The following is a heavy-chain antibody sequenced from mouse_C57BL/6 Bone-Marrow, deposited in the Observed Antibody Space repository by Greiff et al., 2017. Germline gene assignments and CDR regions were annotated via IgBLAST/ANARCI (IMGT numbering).Heavy chain of an antibody. V-gene: IGHV1-69*01. J-gene: IGHJ4*01. CDR1: GYTFTSYW. CDR3: ARFHYDYDGYYAMDY. CDR2: IDPSASYT. Sequence: VQLQQPGAELVMPGASVKLSCKASGYTFTSYWMHWVKQRPGQGLEWIGEIDPSASYTNYNQKFKGKSTLTVDKSSSTAYMQLSSLTSENSAVYYCARFHYDYDGYYAMDYWGQGTSVTVSS. D-gene: IGHD2-4*01.